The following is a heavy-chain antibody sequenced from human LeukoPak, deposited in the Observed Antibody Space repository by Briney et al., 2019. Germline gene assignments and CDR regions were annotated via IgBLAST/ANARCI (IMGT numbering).Heavy chain of an antibody. Sequence: ASVKVSCKVSGYTLTELSMHWVRQAPGKGLEWMGGLDPEDGETIYAQKFQGRVTMTEDTSTDTAYMELSSLRSEDTAVYYCAAVPAAISQGWFDPWGQGTLVTVSS. CDR2: LDPEDGET. CDR3: AAVPAAISQGWFDP. CDR1: GYTLTELS. V-gene: IGHV1-24*01. J-gene: IGHJ5*02. D-gene: IGHD2-2*01.